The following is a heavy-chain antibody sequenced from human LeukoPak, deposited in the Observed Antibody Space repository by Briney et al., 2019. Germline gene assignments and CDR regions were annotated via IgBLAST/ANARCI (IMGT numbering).Heavy chain of an antibody. CDR3: ARDAGWNVDY. V-gene: IGHV4-4*07. Sequence: SETLSLTCTVSGGSISYYYWSWIRQAAGKGLEWIGRIDSSGNTNYTPSFKSRVTMSVDTSKNQLYLRLSSVTAADTAVYYCARDAGWNVDYWGQGTLVTVSS. J-gene: IGHJ4*02. D-gene: IGHD1-1*01. CDR1: GGSISYYY. CDR2: IDSSGNT.